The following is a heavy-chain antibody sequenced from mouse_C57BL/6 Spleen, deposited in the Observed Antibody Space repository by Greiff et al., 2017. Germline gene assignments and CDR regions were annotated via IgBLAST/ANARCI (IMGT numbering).Heavy chain of an antibody. CDR1: GYAFSTYC. CDR3: AREGALDY. D-gene: IGHD1-3*01. Sequence: VQLQQSGAELVKPGASVKISCKASGYAFSTYCMNWVKQRPGKGLEWIGNFYPGDGDTNYNGKFKGKATLTAEKSSNTAYMQLSMLTSEDSAVDFWAREGALDYGGQGTTLTVSS. J-gene: IGHJ2*01. CDR2: FYPGDGDT. V-gene: IGHV1-80*01.